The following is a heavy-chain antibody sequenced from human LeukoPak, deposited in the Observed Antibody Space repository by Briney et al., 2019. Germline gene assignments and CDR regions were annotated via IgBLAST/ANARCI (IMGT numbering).Heavy chain of an antibody. J-gene: IGHJ4*02. CDR1: GFTFSSYS. V-gene: IGHV3-48*04. Sequence: GGSLRLSCAASGFTFSSYSMNWVRQAPGKGLEWVSYISGSGSTIYYADSVKGRFTTSRDNAKDSLYLQMNSLRAEDTAVYYCARVRSGYSHENYFDYWGQGTLVTVSS. D-gene: IGHD5-18*01. CDR2: ISGSGSTI. CDR3: ARVRSGYSHENYFDY.